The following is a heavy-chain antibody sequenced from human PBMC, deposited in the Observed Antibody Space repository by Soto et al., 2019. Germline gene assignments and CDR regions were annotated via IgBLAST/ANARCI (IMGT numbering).Heavy chain of an antibody. CDR2: ISGSGGST. D-gene: IGHD3-10*01. Sequence: GGSLRLSCAASGFTFSSYAMSWVRQAPGKGLKWVSAISGSGGSTYYADSVKGRFTISRDNSKNTLYLQMNSLRAEDTAVYYCAKGGLLLWFGELPSDYYFDYWGQGTLVTVSS. J-gene: IGHJ4*02. CDR3: AKGGLLLWFGELPSDYYFDY. CDR1: GFTFSSYA. V-gene: IGHV3-23*01.